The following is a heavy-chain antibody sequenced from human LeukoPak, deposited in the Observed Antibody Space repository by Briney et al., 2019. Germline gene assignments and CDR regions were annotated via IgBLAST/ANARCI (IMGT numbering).Heavy chain of an antibody. D-gene: IGHD2-15*01. J-gene: IGHJ4*02. CDR1: GGSVGSGSYY. Sequence: PSETLSLTCTVSGGSVGSGSYYWSWIRQPPGKGLEWIGYIYYSGSTNYNPSLKSRVTISVDTSKNQFSLKLSSVTAADTAVYYCARGLLFDYWGQGTLVTVSS. CDR3: ARGLLFDY. V-gene: IGHV4-61*01. CDR2: IYYSGST.